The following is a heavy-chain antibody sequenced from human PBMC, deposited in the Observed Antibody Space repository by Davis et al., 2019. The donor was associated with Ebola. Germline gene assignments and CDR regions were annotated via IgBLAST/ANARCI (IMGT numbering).Heavy chain of an antibody. D-gene: IGHD2-2*01. CDR2: IYYSGST. CDR1: GGSISSYY. V-gene: IGHV4-59*12. Sequence: SETLSLTCTVSGGSISSYYWSWIRPPPGKGLEWIGYIYYSGSTNDNPSLKSRVTISVDKSKNQFSLKLSSVTAADTAVYYCARGGYCSSTSCYGYYYYGMDVWGQGTTVTVSS. J-gene: IGHJ6*02. CDR3: ARGGYCSSTSCYGYYYYGMDV.